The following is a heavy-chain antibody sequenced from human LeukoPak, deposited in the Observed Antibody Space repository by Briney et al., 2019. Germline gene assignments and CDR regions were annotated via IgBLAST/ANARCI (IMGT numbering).Heavy chain of an antibody. CDR2: INYSGTT. V-gene: IGHV4-30-4*08. J-gene: IGHJ5*02. Sequence: SETLSLTCTVSGGSISSGDYYWSWIRQPPGKGLEWIGYINYSGTTYYNPSLKSRITISVDTSKSQFSLRLTSVTAADTAVYYCARGGRVTRGNWFDPWGQGTLVTVSS. CDR3: ARGGRVTRGNWFDP. CDR1: GGSISSGDYY. D-gene: IGHD2-21*02.